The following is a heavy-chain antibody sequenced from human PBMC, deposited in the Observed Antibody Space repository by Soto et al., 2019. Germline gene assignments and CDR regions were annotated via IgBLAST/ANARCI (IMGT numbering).Heavy chain of an antibody. Sequence: GESLKISCKGSGYSFTSYWIGWVRQMPGKGLEWMGIIYPGDSDTRYSPSFQGQVTISADKSISTAYLQWSSLKASDTAMYYCARSNIDPDMVRGVIPFDYWGQGTLVTVSS. CDR3: ARSNIDPDMVRGVIPFDY. J-gene: IGHJ4*02. V-gene: IGHV5-51*01. CDR2: IYPGDSDT. D-gene: IGHD3-10*01. CDR1: GYSFTSYW.